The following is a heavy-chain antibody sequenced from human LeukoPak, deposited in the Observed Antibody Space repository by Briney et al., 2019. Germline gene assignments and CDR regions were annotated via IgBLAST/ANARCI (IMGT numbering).Heavy chain of an antibody. CDR3: AKEPLYCGGDCYEPFDY. Sequence: GGSLRLSCAASGFTFSSYGMHWVRQAPGKGLEWVAVIWYDGSNKYYADSVKGRFTISRDNSKSTLYLQMNSLRAEDTAVYFCAKEPLYCGGDCYEPFDYWGQGTLVTVSS. CDR1: GFTFSSYG. V-gene: IGHV3-33*06. J-gene: IGHJ4*02. CDR2: IWYDGSNK. D-gene: IGHD2-21*02.